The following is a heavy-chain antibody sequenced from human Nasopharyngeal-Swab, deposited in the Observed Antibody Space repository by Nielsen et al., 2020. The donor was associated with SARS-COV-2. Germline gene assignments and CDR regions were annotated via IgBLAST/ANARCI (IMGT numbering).Heavy chain of an antibody. CDR1: GFTFSSYA. D-gene: IGHD5-24*01. CDR3: AREATHRGPFDY. V-gene: IGHV3-30*04. J-gene: IGHJ4*02. CDR2: ISYDGSNK. Sequence: GGSLRLSCAASGFTFSSYAMHWVRQAPGKGLEWVAVISYDGSNKYYADSVKGRFTTSRDNSKNTLYLQMNSLRAEDTAVYYCAREATHRGPFDYWGQGTLVTVSS.